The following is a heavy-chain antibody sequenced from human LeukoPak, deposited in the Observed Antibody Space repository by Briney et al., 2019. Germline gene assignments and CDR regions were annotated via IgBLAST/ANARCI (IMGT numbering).Heavy chain of an antibody. V-gene: IGHV3-48*01. CDR2: ISSSSSTI. J-gene: IGHJ4*02. D-gene: IGHD3-10*01. Sequence: TGGSLRLSCAASGFTFSSYSMNWVRQAPGKGLEWVSYISSSSSTIYYADSVKGRFTISRDNAKNSLYLQMSSLRAEDTAVYYCARGRVITMVRGVLVYWGQGTLVTVSS. CDR1: GFTFSSYS. CDR3: ARGRVITMVRGVLVY.